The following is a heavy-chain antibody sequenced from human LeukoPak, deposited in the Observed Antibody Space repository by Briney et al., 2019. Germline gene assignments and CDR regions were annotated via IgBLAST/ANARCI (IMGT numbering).Heavy chain of an antibody. CDR2: INHSGST. J-gene: IGHJ4*02. D-gene: IGHD3-22*01. V-gene: IGHV4-39*07. CDR3: ARGRGYYYDSSGYYGY. CDR1: GGSISSGSYY. Sequence: SETLSLTCTVSGGSISSGSYYWSWIRQPPGKGLEWIGEINHSGSTNYNPSLKSRVTISVDTSKNQFSLKLSSVTAADTAVYYCARGRGYYYDSSGYYGYWGQGTLVTVSS.